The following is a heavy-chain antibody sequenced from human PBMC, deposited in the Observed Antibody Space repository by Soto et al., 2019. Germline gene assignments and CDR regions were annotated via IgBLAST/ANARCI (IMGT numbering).Heavy chain of an antibody. Sequence: PETLSPTLTLPGGSLSTSSYHSGWIRQPPGRGLEWIGSIYYSGSTYYNPSLKSRVTISVDTSKNQFSLKLSSVTAAETAVYYCASTRLVATSVWYWGQGTLVTVSS. CDR3: ASTRLVATSVWY. V-gene: IGHV4-39*01. D-gene: IGHD5-12*01. CDR2: IYYSGST. J-gene: IGHJ4*02. CDR1: GGSLSTSSYH.